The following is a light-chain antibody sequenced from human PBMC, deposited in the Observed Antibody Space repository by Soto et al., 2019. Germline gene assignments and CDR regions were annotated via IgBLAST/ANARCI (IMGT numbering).Light chain of an antibody. V-gene: IGKV3-15*01. CDR2: NAS. CDR3: QQYDVWWT. Sequence: DIVMTQSPATLSVSPGERATLSCRASQTIGSNLAWYQQKPGQTPRLLIFNASTRAAGIPTRFSGSGSGPDFTLTISSLQSEDFAVYYCQQYDVWWTFGQGTKVDI. J-gene: IGKJ1*01. CDR1: QTIGSN.